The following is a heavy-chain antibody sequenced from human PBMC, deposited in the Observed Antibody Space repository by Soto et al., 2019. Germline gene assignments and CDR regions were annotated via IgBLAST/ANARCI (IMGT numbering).Heavy chain of an antibody. CDR3: AKGVSKFKRLAVLEF. V-gene: IGHV3-23*01. CDR2: ISGRDGMT. D-gene: IGHD1-1*01. J-gene: IGHJ2*01. CDR1: VFPLSIYA. Sequence: PAGASGVDCSASVFPLSIYAVGWVRQAQGKGLEWVSTISGRDGMTYYTDSVKARFTISRDNSRNTEYLQMNTLRVEDRAFFFCAKGVSKFKRLAVLEFGGR.